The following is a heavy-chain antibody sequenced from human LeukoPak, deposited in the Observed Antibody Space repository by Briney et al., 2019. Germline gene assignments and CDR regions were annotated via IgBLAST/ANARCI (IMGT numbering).Heavy chain of an antibody. J-gene: IGHJ5*02. CDR3: ARLSKKRYCSSTSCYEDWFDP. CDR2: MNPNSGNT. V-gene: IGHV1-8*01. CDR1: GYTFTSYD. Sequence: GASVKVSCKASGYTFTSYDINWVRQATGQGLEWMGWMNPNSGNTGYAQKFQGRVTMTRDTSTSTAYMELSSQRSEDIDVYYCARLSKKRYCSSTSCYEDWFDPWGQGTLVTVSS. D-gene: IGHD2-2*01.